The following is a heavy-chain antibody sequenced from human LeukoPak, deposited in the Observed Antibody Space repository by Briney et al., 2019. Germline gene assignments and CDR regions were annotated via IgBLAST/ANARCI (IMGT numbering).Heavy chain of an antibody. CDR3: ARDRHLLRYFDWLRTGDY. D-gene: IGHD3-9*01. Sequence: GGSLRLSCAASGFTFSSYSMNWVRQAPGKGLEWVSSISSSSSYIYYADSVKGRFTISRDNAKNSLYLQMNSLRAEDTAVYYCARDRHLLRYFDWLRTGDYWGQGTLATVSS. V-gene: IGHV3-21*01. CDR2: ISSSSSYI. CDR1: GFTFSSYS. J-gene: IGHJ4*02.